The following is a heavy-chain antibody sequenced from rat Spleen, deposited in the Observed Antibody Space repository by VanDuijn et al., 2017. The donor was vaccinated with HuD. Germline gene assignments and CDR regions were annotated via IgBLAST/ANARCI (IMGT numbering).Heavy chain of an antibody. D-gene: IGHD1-11*01. J-gene: IGHJ2*01. CDR1: GFTFNNYG. Sequence: EVQLVESGGGLVQPGDSLKLSCAASGFTFNNYGVAWVRQAPTKGLEWVATISSDGGRNFYRDSVKGRFTISRDNAKSTLYLQMDSLRSEDTATYYCGRRSGGIDYWGQGVMVTVSS. CDR2: ISSDGGRN. V-gene: IGHV5-29*01. CDR3: GRRSGGIDY.